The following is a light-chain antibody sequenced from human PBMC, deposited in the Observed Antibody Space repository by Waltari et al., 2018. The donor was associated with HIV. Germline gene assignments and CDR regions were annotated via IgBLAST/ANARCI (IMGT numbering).Light chain of an antibody. J-gene: IGLJ2*01. CDR2: DVN. CDR3: CSYAGSYTYVV. V-gene: IGLV2-11*01. Sequence: QSALTQPPSVSGSPGQSVTMSCSGTSSDVGGYKYFSWYQQHPGKAPKLLIYDVNNVPAGVSDRFSGSKSGNTASLTISGLQVEDEADYYCCSYAGSYTYVVLGGGTKLTVL. CDR1: SSDVGGYKY.